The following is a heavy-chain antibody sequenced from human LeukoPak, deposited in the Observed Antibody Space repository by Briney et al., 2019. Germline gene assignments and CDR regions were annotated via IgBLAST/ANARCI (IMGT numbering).Heavy chain of an antibody. J-gene: IGHJ4*02. Sequence: PSETLSLTCAVYGGSFSGYYWSWIRQPPGKGLEWIGEINHSGSTNYNPSLKSRVTISVDTSKNQFSLKLSSVTAADTAMYYCARSYGDFFFDYWGQGTLVTVSS. D-gene: IGHD4-17*01. V-gene: IGHV4-34*01. CDR1: GGSFSGYY. CDR3: ARSYGDFFFDY. CDR2: INHSGST.